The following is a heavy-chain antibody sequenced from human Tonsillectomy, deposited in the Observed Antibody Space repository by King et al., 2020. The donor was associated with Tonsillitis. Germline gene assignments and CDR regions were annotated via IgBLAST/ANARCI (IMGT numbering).Heavy chain of an antibody. D-gene: IGHD5-18*01. V-gene: IGHV3-30*18. CDR3: AKDRGDVDPGSYGMDV. J-gene: IGHJ6*02. CDR1: GFTFSSYG. Sequence: QVQLVESGGGVVQPGRSLRLSCAASGFTFSSYGMHWVRQAPGKGLEWVAVISYDGSNKYYADSAKGRFTISRDNSKNTLYLQTNTLRAEDTAVYYCAKDRGDVDPGSYGMDVWGQGTTVTVSS. CDR2: ISYDGSNK.